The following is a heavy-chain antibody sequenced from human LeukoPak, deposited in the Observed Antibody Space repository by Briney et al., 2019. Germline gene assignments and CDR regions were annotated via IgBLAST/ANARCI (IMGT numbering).Heavy chain of an antibody. CDR1: GYSISSGYY. CDR3: ARHLMYSSSPGWFDP. V-gene: IGHV4-38-2*02. D-gene: IGHD6-6*01. Sequence: SETLSLTCTVSGYSISSGYYWGWIRQPPGKGLEWIGSIYHSGSTYYNPSLKSRVTISVDTSKNQFSLKLSSVTAADTAVYYCARHLMYSSSPGWFDPWGQGTLVTVSS. J-gene: IGHJ5*02. CDR2: IYHSGST.